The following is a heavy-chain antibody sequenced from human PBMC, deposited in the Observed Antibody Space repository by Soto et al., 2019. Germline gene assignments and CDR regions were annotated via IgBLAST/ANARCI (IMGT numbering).Heavy chain of an antibody. J-gene: IGHJ4*02. CDR1: GGTFSSYA. CDR2: IIPIFGTA. Sequence: VKVSCKASGGTFSSYAISWVRQAPGQGLEWMGGIIPIFGTANYAQNLQGRVTMTTDTSTNTAYMELRSLTSDDTAVYYCTRAGASDWNYVSTSSWGQGTLVTVSS. CDR3: TRAGASDWNYVSTSS. D-gene: IGHD1-7*01. V-gene: IGHV1-69*13.